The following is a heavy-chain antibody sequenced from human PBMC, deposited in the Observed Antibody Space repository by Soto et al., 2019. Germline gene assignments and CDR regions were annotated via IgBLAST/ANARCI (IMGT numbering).Heavy chain of an antibody. V-gene: IGHV1-69*13. CDR3: ARSGVTIFGVVNDYYYYGMDV. J-gene: IGHJ6*02. D-gene: IGHD3-3*01. CDR1: GGTFSSYA. Sequence: SVKVSCKASGGTFSSYAISWVRQAPGQGLEWMGGIIPIFGTANYAQKFQGRVTITADESTSTAYMELSSLRSEDTAVYYCARSGVTIFGVVNDYYYYGMDVWGQETTVTVSS. CDR2: IIPIFGTA.